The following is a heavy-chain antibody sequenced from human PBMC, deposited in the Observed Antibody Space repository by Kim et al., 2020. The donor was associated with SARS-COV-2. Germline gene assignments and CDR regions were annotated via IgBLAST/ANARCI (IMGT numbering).Heavy chain of an antibody. Sequence: SDTLSLTCAVYGGSFSGYYWSWIRQPPGKGLEWIGEINHSGSTNYNPSLKSRVTISVDTSKNQFSLKLSSVTAADTAVYYCARGFYDILTGYFPAYWGQG. CDR1: GGSFSGYY. CDR2: INHSGST. J-gene: IGHJ4*02. V-gene: IGHV4-34*01. CDR3: ARGFYDILTGYFPAY. D-gene: IGHD3-9*01.